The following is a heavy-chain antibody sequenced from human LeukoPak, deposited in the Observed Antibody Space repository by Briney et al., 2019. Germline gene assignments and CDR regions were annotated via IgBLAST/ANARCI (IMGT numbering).Heavy chain of an antibody. Sequence: SQTLSLTCVVSGGSISSGGYSWSWIRQPPGKGLEWIGEIDNSGRTNYNPSLKSRLTISVDTSKDQFSLRLSSVAAADSAVYYCARGPPPMFRGLIRRFENDSWGQGTLVTVSS. CDR1: GGSISSGGYS. J-gene: IGHJ4*02. V-gene: IGHV4-30-2*01. D-gene: IGHD3-10*01. CDR3: ARGPPPMFRGLIRRFENDS. CDR2: IDNSGRT.